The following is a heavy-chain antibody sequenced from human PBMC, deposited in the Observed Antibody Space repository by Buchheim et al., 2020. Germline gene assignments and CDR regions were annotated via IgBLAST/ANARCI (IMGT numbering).Heavy chain of an antibody. J-gene: IGHJ4*02. Sequence: QVQLQQWGAGLLKPSETLSLTCAVYGGYFSGYYWSWIRQPPGKGLEWIGEINHSGSTNYNPSLKSRVTISVDTSKNQFSLKLSSVTAADTAVYYCARGAPLDSSSGMLNFDYWGQGTL. D-gene: IGHD6-13*01. V-gene: IGHV4-34*01. CDR3: ARGAPLDSSSGMLNFDY. CDR2: INHSGST. CDR1: GGYFSGYY.